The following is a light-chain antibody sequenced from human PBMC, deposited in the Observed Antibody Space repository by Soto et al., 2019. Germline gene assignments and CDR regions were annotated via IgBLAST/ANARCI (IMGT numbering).Light chain of an antibody. V-gene: IGLV1-47*01. Sequence: QSVLTQPPSLSGTPGQTVTISCIGSRSYIGSAIVHWYQQLPGTAPKHLIYMNSQRPSGVPDRFSGSKSGTSASLVITGLRPEDEADYYCVAWDDNLGSRVFGGGTKLTVL. CDR3: VAWDDNLGSRV. J-gene: IGLJ3*02. CDR1: RSYIGSAI. CDR2: MNS.